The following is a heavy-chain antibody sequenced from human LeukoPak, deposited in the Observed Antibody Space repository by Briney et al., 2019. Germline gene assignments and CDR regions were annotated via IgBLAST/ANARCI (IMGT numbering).Heavy chain of an antibody. V-gene: IGHV4-34*01. CDR3: ARETTYYYYYMDV. J-gene: IGHJ6*03. CDR1: GGSFSGYY. D-gene: IGHD1-7*01. Sequence: SETLSLTCAVYGGSFSGYYWSWIRQPPGKGLEWIGEINHSGSTNYNPSLKSRVTISVYTSKNQFSLKLSSVTAADTAVYYCARETTYYYYYMDVWGKGTTVTVSS. CDR2: INHSGST.